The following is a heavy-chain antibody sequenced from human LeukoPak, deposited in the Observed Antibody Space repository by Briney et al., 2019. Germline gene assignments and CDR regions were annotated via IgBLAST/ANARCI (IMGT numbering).Heavy chain of an antibody. D-gene: IGHD2-2*01. J-gene: IGHJ5*02. CDR2: ISSSSSYI. V-gene: IGHV3-21*01. CDR3: ARETDIVVVPAATFIDP. Sequence: PGGSLRLSCAASGFTFSSYSMNWVRQAPGKGVEWVSSISSSSSYIYYADSVKGRFTISRDNAKNSLYLQMNSLRAEDTAVYYCARETDIVVVPAATFIDPWGQGTLVTVSS. CDR1: GFTFSSYS.